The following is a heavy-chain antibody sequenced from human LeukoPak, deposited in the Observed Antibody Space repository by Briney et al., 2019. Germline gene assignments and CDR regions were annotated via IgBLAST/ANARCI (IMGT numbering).Heavy chain of an antibody. J-gene: IGHJ6*03. CDR1: GGSISSSSYY. V-gene: IGHV4-39*01. D-gene: IGHD5-24*01. Sequence: SETLSLTCTVSGGSISSSSYYWGWIRQPPGKGLEWIGSIYYSGSTYYNPSLKSRVTISVDTSKNQFSLKLSSVTAADTAVYYCARGNGYNYNYYYYHMDVWGKGTTVTVSS. CDR3: ARGNGYNYNYYYYHMDV. CDR2: IYYSGST.